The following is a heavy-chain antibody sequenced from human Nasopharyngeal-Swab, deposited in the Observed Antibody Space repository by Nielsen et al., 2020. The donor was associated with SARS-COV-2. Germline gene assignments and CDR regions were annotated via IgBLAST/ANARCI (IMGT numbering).Heavy chain of an antibody. D-gene: IGHD4-23*01. CDR3: ARERPGKPDAFDI. CDR1: GGSVSSGSYS. CDR2: IYDSGCT. J-gene: IGHJ3*02. Sequence: SETLPLTCTVSGGSVSSGSYSWSWTRPPPGKGLEWIGYIYDSGCTKYNPSLKSRVTKSIDTSKYQFFLKLTSVTAADTAVYYCARERPGKPDAFDIWGQGTLVTVSS. V-gene: IGHV4-61*01.